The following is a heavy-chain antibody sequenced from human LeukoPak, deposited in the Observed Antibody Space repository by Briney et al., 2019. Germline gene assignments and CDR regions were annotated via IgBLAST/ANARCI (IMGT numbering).Heavy chain of an antibody. D-gene: IGHD3-16*02. CDR3: ASAPEAMITFGGVIVTSWFDP. Sequence: AASVKVSCKASGYTFTSYYMHWVRQAPGQGLEWMGMINPSGGSTSYAQKFQGRVTMTRDTSTSTVYMELSSLRSEDTAVYYCASAPEAMITFGGVIVTSWFDPWGQGTLVTVSS. J-gene: IGHJ5*02. CDR1: GYTFTSYY. V-gene: IGHV1-46*01. CDR2: INPSGGST.